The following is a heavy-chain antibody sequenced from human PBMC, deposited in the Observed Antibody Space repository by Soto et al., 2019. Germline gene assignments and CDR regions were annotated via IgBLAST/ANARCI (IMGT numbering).Heavy chain of an antibody. D-gene: IGHD1-26*01. V-gene: IGHV3-30*18. CDR2: ILYDGINK. CDR3: AKEWMGAATLFDY. CDR1: GFTFSNYG. Sequence: QVRLVESGGGVVQPGRSLRLSCAASGFTFSNYGMHWVRQAPGKGLEWVAVILYDGINKYYADSVKGRFTISRDNSKSTLYLQMNSLRTEDTAVYYCAKEWMGAATLFDYWGQGTLVTVSS. J-gene: IGHJ4*02.